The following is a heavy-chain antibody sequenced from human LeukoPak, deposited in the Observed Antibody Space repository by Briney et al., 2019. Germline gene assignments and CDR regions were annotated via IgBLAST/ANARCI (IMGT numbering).Heavy chain of an antibody. CDR3: VTHMETDSGYYFKAFDV. Sequence: SETLSLTCSVSGGSIRNSRYYWGWIRQPPGRGLEWLGSIFYTGSTYCTPSLKSRLSMSVDVSKNHFSLRLSSVTAADTAVYHCVTHMETDSGYYFKAFDVWGQGTTVTVSS. J-gene: IGHJ3*01. D-gene: IGHD3-22*01. CDR1: GGSIRNSRYY. CDR2: IFYTGST. V-gene: IGHV4-39*02.